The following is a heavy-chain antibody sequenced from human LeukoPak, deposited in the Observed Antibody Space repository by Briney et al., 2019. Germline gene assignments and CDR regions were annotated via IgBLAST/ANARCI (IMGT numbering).Heavy chain of an antibody. J-gene: IGHJ4*02. CDR2: IYYSGST. D-gene: IGHD3-22*01. CDR3: ARVGLWYYDSCGYYN. CDR1: GGSISSYY. Sequence: SETLSLTCTVSGGSISSYYWSWIRQPPGKGLEWIGDIYYSGSTNYNPSLKSRVTISVDPSKNQFSLKLSSVTAADTAVYYCARVGLWYYDSCGYYNWGQGTLVTVSS. V-gene: IGHV4-59*01.